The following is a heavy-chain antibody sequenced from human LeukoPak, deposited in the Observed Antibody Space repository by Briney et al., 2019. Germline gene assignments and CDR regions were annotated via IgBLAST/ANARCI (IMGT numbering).Heavy chain of an antibody. J-gene: IGHJ4*02. CDR2: IRYDGSNK. Sequence: GGSLRLSCAASGFTFSSYGMFWVRQAPGKGLEWVAFIRYDGSNKYYADSVKGRFTISRDNSKNTLFLQMNSLRVEDTAVYYCAKCSSNSWFVYFDYWGQGTLVTVSS. CDR3: AKCSSNSWFVYFDY. CDR1: GFTFSSYG. D-gene: IGHD6-13*01. V-gene: IGHV3-30*02.